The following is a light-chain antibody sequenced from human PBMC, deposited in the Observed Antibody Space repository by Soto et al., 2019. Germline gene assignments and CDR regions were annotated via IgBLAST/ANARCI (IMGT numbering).Light chain of an antibody. CDR3: SSYTSSSTEV. J-gene: IGLJ2*01. V-gene: IGLV2-14*01. CDR2: DVS. CDR1: SSDVGGYNY. Sequence: QSALTQPASVSGSPGQSITISCTGTSSDVGGYNYVSWYQQHPGKAPKLMIYDVSNRPSGVSNRFSGSKSGNTASLTISGLQAEXEXXYYCSSYTSSSTEVFGGGTKLTVL.